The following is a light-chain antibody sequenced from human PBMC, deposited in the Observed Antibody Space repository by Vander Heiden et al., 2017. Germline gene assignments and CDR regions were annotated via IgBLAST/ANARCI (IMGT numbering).Light chain of an antibody. V-gene: IGLV1-47*01. Sequence: QSVLTQPPSASGTPGQRVTIFCSGSSSNIGAGHVNWYQQLPGAAPKVVIYGTSQRPSGVPDRFSGSKSGTSATLAISGLRSDDGADYYCASWDDSLSVVLFGGGTRLTVL. J-gene: IGLJ2*01. CDR3: ASWDDSLSVVL. CDR2: GTS. CDR1: SSNIGAGH.